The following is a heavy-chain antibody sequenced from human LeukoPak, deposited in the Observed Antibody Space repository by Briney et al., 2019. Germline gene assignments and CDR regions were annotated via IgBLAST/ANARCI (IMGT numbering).Heavy chain of an antibody. CDR1: GFTFSDFA. CDR3: KTGALDI. Sequence: GGSLRLSCTTSGFTFSDFAISWVRQAPGKGLEWVGFIRSKDYGGATYYAASVKGRFTITRDDSKGIAYWQMRSLKIEDTAVYCAKTGALDIWGQGTMVTVSS. J-gene: IGHJ3*02. D-gene: IGHD4/OR15-4a*01. V-gene: IGHV3-49*04. CDR2: IRSKDYGGAT.